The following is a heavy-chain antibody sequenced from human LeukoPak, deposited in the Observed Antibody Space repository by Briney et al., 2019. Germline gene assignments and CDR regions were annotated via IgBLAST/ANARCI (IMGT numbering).Heavy chain of an antibody. D-gene: IGHD6-6*01. Sequence: GRSLRLSCAASGFTFSSYAMHWVRQAPGKGLEWVAVISYDGSNKYYADSVKGRFTISRDNSKNTLYLQMNSLRAEDTAVYYCAKLEVPLHGSSDYWGQGTLVTVSS. CDR1: GFTFSSYA. CDR2: ISYDGSNK. CDR3: AKLEVPLHGSSDY. J-gene: IGHJ4*02. V-gene: IGHV3-30-3*02.